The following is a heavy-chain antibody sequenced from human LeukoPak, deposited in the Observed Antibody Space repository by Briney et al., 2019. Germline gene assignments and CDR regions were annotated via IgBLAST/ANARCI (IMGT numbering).Heavy chain of an antibody. Sequence: GASVKVSCKVSGGTFSSYTISWVRQAPGQGLEWMGRIIPILGIANYAQKFQGRVTITADKSTSTAYMELSSLRSEDTAVYYCARDISTIFGVASSWGQGTLVTVSS. V-gene: IGHV1-69*04. CDR1: GGTFSSYT. CDR2: IIPILGIA. J-gene: IGHJ5*02. CDR3: ARDISTIFGVASS. D-gene: IGHD3-3*01.